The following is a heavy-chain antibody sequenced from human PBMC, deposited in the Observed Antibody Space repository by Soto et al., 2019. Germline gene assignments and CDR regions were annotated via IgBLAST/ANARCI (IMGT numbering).Heavy chain of an antibody. CDR1: GGSISSGGYY. CDR3: ARVVYDFWSGYYNWFDP. V-gene: IGHV4-31*03. J-gene: IGHJ5*02. D-gene: IGHD3-3*01. Sequence: SETLSLTCTVSGGSISSGGYYWSWIRQHPAKGLEWIGYIYYSGSTYYNPSLKSRVTISVDTSKNQFSLRLSSVTAADTAVYYCARVVYDFWSGYYNWFDPWGQGTLVSVSS. CDR2: IYYSGST.